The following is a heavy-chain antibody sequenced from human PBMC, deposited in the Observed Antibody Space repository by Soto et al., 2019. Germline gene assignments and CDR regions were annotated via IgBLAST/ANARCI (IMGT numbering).Heavy chain of an antibody. D-gene: IGHD5-18*01. CDR1: GGSISSGGYY. CDR2: IYYSGST. Sequence: QVQLQESGPGLVKPSQTLSLTCTVSGGSISSGGYYWSWIRQHPGKGLEWIGYIYYSGSTYYNPSLKSRVTISVDTSKNQFSLKLSSVTAADTAVYYCARDHKTEITHDTATWYFDLWGRGTLVTVSS. J-gene: IGHJ2*01. CDR3: ARDHKTEITHDTATWYFDL. V-gene: IGHV4-31*03.